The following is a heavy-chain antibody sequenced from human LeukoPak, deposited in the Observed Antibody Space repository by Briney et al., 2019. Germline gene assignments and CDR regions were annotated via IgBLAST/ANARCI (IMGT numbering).Heavy chain of an antibody. J-gene: IGHJ6*02. Sequence: SVKVSCKASGGTFSSYAISWVRQAPGQGLEWMGRIIPILGIANYAQKFQGRVTITADKSTSTAYMELSSLRSEDTAVYYCAREEGCSSTSCYEDYHYGMDVWGQGTTVTVSS. CDR3: AREEGCSSTSCYEDYHYGMDV. V-gene: IGHV1-69*04. CDR2: IIPILGIA. CDR1: GGTFSSYA. D-gene: IGHD2-2*01.